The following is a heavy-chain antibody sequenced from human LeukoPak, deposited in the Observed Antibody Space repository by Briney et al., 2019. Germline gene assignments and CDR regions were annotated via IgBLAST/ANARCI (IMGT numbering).Heavy chain of an antibody. CDR1: GFGFSAYW. Sequence: GGSLRLSCAASGFGFSAYWMTWVRQAPGKGLEWVTNIKEDGTEKNYVDSVKGRFTISKDNAKNTVYLQMNNLRAEDTAVYYCVSFYETYWGRGTLVTVSS. D-gene: IGHD2-2*01. V-gene: IGHV3-7*01. CDR2: IKEDGTEK. CDR3: VSFYETY. J-gene: IGHJ4*02.